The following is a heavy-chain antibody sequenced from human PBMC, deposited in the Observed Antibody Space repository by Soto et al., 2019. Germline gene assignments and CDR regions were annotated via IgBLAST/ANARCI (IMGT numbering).Heavy chain of an antibody. CDR3: TKSSGGSSSVGMDY. J-gene: IGHJ4*02. Sequence: QVQLVESGGGVVQPGRSLRLSCAVSGFIFKNYALNWVRQAPGKGLKWVASITRDGYNKYYADSVKGRFTISRDNSKNTLSLQMTALRVEDSSVYYCTKSSGGSSSVGMDYWGPGTLVTVSS. V-gene: IGHV3-30*04. CDR1: GFIFKNYA. CDR2: ITRDGYNK. D-gene: IGHD6-6*01.